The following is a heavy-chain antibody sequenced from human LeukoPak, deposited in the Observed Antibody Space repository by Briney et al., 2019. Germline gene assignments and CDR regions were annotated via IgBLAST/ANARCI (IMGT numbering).Heavy chain of an antibody. CDR1: GGSFSGYY. D-gene: IGHD6-19*01. CDR3: ASSGWYLLPGVY. Sequence: SETLSLTCAVYGGSFSGYYWSWIRQPPGKGLEWIGEINHSGSTNYNPSLKSRVTISVDTSKNQFSLKLSSVTAADTAVYYCASSGWYLLPGVYWGQGTLVTVSS. J-gene: IGHJ4*02. CDR2: INHSGST. V-gene: IGHV4-34*01.